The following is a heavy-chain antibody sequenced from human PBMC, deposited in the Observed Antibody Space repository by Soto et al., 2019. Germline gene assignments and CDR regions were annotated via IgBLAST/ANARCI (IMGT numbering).Heavy chain of an antibody. CDR3: AKDDAYSSGGVAVY. J-gene: IGHJ4*02. CDR2: ISGSAGSI. Sequence: EVQLLESGGGLVQPGGSLRLSCAASGFTFSSYPMSWVRQAPGKGLEWVSAISGSAGSIYYADSVKGRFTISRDNSKNSLKRQMNIQRAEDTALYYCAKDDAYSSGGVAVYWGQGTLVTVS. D-gene: IGHD6-19*01. CDR1: GFTFSSYP. V-gene: IGHV3-23*01.